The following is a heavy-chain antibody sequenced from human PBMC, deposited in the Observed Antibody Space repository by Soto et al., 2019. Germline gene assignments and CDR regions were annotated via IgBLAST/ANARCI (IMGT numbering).Heavy chain of an antibody. V-gene: IGHV1-69*13. CDR3: ARSISGFLEWSDYYYGMDF. CDR1: GGTFSSYA. Sequence: GASVKVSCKASGGTFSSYAISWVRQAPGQGLEWMGGIIPIFGTANYAQKFQGRVTITADESTSTAYMELSSLRSEDTAVYYCARSISGFLEWSDYYYGMDFWGQGTTVTVFS. CDR2: IIPIFGTA. J-gene: IGHJ6*02. D-gene: IGHD3-3*02.